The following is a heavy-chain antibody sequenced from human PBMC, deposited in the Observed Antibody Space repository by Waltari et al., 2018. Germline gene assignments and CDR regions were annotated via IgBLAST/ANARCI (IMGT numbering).Heavy chain of an antibody. CDR2: VYPGDSYT. CDR3: ASGITLGLFDY. D-gene: IGHD1-20*01. Sequence: EVQLVQSGAAVKKPGESLKLSCKDSRYTFPGYWIGWVRQRPGKGLEWMGIVYPGDSYTRYSPSFEGHVTISADKSINTAYLQWSSLKASDTAMYYCASGITLGLFDYWGQGTLVTVSS. V-gene: IGHV5-51*01. J-gene: IGHJ4*02. CDR1: RYTFPGYW.